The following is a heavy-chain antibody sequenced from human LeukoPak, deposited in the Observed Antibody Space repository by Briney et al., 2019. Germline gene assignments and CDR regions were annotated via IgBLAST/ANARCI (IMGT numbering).Heavy chain of an antibody. Sequence: PGGSLRLSCAASGFTFSSYAMHWVRQAPGKGLEWVAVISYDGSNKYYADSGKGRFTISRDNSKNTLYLQMNSLRAEDTAVYYCARELEMATNAFDYWGQGTLVTVSS. CDR2: ISYDGSNK. D-gene: IGHD5-24*01. V-gene: IGHV3-30*04. CDR3: ARELEMATNAFDY. J-gene: IGHJ4*02. CDR1: GFTFSSYA.